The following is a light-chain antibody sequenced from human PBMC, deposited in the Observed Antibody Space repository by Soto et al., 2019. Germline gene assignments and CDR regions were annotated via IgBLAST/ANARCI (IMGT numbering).Light chain of an antibody. CDR3: SSYTSSSTLV. CDR2: EVT. CDR1: SSDVGGYNY. J-gene: IGLJ2*01. V-gene: IGLV2-14*01. Sequence: QSALTQPASVSGSPGQSITISCTETSSDVGGYNYVSWYQLHPGKAPKLMIYEVTNRPSGVSDRFSGSKSGNTASLTISGLQAEDEADYYCSSYTSSSTLVFGGGTQLTVL.